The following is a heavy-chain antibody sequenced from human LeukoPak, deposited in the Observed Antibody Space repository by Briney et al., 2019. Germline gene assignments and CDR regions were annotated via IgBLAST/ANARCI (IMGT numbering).Heavy chain of an antibody. V-gene: IGHV3-21*01. J-gene: IGHJ4*02. Sequence: GGSLRLSCAAPGFTFSRYSMNWVRQAPGKGLEWVSSISISSNYIYYPDSLKGRFTISRDNAKNSLYLQMNSLRAEDTAVYYCARDYGGSSPFDYWGQGTLVTVSS. D-gene: IGHD4-23*01. CDR1: GFTFSRYS. CDR2: ISISSNYI. CDR3: ARDYGGSSPFDY.